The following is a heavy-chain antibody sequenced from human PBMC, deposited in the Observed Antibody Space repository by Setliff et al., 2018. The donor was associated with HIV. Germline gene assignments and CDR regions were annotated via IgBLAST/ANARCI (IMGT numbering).Heavy chain of an antibody. CDR1: GFTFSNYA. CDR3: ARLIAYYYGMDA. J-gene: IGHJ6*02. V-gene: IGHV3-21*01. CDR2: ISSTSNYI. Sequence: PGGSLRLSCAASGFTFSNYAMNWVRQAPGKGLEWVSSISSTSNYIYYADSVKGRFTISRDNAKNSLYLQMNSLRAEDTAVYYCARLIAYYYGMDAWGQGTTVTVSS. D-gene: IGHD6-13*01.